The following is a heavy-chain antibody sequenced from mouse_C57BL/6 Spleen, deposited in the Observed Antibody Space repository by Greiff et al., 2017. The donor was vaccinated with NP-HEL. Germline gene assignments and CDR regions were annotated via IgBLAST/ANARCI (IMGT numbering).Heavy chain of an antibody. D-gene: IGHD1-1*01. CDR3: ARMWDTTVVGYVDV. CDR2: IRNKANGYTT. CDR1: GFTFTDYY. J-gene: IGHJ1*03. Sequence: EVMLVESGGGLVQPGGSLSLSCAASGFTFTDYYMSWVRQPPGKALEWLGFIRNKANGYTTEYSASVKGRFTISRDNSQSILYLQMNALGAEDSATYYGARMWDTTVVGYVDVWGTGTTVTVSS. V-gene: IGHV7-3*01.